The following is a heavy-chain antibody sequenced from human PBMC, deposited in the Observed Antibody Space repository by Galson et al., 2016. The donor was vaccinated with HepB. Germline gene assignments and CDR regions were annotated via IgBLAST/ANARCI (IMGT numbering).Heavy chain of an antibody. CDR3: ARVGIVAHFGADYYYYAMDV. D-gene: IGHD3-22*01. V-gene: IGHV3-66*01. Sequence: SLRLSCAASGFTVSTNYITWVRQAPGKGLEWVSIIYSGGKMYYADSVKGRFTISRDNSKNTLDLEMNNLRSEDTAVYFCARVGIVAHFGADYYYYAMDVWGQGTTVTVSS. J-gene: IGHJ6*02. CDR1: GFTVSTNY. CDR2: IYSGGKM.